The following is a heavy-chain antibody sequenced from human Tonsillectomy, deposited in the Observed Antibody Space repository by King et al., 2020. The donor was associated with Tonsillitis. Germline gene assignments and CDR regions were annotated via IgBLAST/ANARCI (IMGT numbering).Heavy chain of an antibody. V-gene: IGHV4-39*01. CDR3: ARRGCSGGSCYLDS. D-gene: IGHD2-15*01. Sequence: LQLQESGPGLVKPSETLSLTCTVSGGSISSSNYYWGWIRQPPGKGLEWIGSIYYSGSTYYNPSLKSRVTISVDTSKNQFSLKLSSVTAADPAVYYCARRGCSGGSCYLDSWGQGTLVTVSS. CDR1: GGSISSSNYY. J-gene: IGHJ4*02. CDR2: IYYSGST.